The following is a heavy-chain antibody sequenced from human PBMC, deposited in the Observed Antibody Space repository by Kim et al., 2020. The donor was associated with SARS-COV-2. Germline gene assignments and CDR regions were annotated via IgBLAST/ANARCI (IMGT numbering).Heavy chain of an antibody. CDR3: ARGSEKIVATDPIKPGYYYYGMDV. J-gene: IGHJ6*02. CDR1: GGTFSSYA. CDR2: IIPIFGTA. Sequence: SVKVSCKASGGTFSSYAISWVRQAPGQGLEWMGGIIPIFGTANYAQKFQGRVTITADESTSTAYMELSSLRSEDTAVYYCARGSEKIVATDPIKPGYYYYGMDVWGQGTTVTVSS. V-gene: IGHV1-69*13. D-gene: IGHD5-12*01.